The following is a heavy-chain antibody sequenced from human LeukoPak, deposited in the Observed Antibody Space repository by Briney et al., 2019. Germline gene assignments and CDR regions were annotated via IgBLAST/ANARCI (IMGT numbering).Heavy chain of an antibody. CDR1: GYTFTSYD. D-gene: IGHD3-22*01. Sequence: ASVKVSCKASGYTFTSYDINWVRQATGQGLEWMGWMNPNSGNTGYAQKFQGRVTMTRNTSISTAYMELSSLRSEDTAVYYCARLQTYYYDSSGYARDYWGQGTLVTVTP. CDR2: MNPNSGNT. V-gene: IGHV1-8*01. CDR3: ARLQTYYYDSSGYARDY. J-gene: IGHJ4*02.